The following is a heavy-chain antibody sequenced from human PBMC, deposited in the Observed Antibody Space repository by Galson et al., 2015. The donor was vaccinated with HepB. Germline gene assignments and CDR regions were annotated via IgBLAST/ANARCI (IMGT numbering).Heavy chain of an antibody. D-gene: IGHD3-10*01. Sequence: SLRLSCAASGFTFSSYAMHWVRQAPGKGLEWEAVISYDGSNKYYADSVKGRFTISRDNSKNTLYLQMNSLRAEDTAVDYCARDTPMVRGEIVQYYFDYWGQGTLVTVSS. CDR1: GFTFSSYA. J-gene: IGHJ4*02. CDR3: ARDTPMVRGEIVQYYFDY. CDR2: ISYDGSNK. V-gene: IGHV3-30*04.